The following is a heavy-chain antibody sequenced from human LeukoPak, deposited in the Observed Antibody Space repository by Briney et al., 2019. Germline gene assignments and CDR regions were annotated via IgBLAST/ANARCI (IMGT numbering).Heavy chain of an antibody. CDR3: AKGSSWFDY. CDR2: ISGDGGST. CDR1: GFTFDDYA. J-gene: IGHJ4*02. V-gene: IGHV3-43*02. D-gene: IGHD6-13*01. Sequence: PVGSLRLSCAASGFTFDDYAMHWVRQGPGKGLEWVSAISGDGGSTYHADSVKGRFTISRDNSKNSLYLQMNSLRTEDTALYYCAKGSSWFDYWGQGTLVTVSS.